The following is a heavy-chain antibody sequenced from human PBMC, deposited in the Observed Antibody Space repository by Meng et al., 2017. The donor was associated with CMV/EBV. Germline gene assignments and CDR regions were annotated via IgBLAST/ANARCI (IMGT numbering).Heavy chain of an antibody. D-gene: IGHD2-2*01. V-gene: IGHV3-21*01. Sequence: GESLKISCAASGFTFSSHSMNWVRQAPGKGLEWVSSISSSSSYIYYADSVKGRFTISRDNAKNSLYLQMNSLRAEDTAVYYCARDLLGYCSSTSCPPYWGQGTLVTVSS. CDR1: GFTFSSHS. CDR2: ISSSSSYI. J-gene: IGHJ4*02. CDR3: ARDLLGYCSSTSCPPY.